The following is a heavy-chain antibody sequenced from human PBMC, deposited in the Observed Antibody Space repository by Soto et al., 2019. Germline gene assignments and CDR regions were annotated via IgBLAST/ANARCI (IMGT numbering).Heavy chain of an antibody. V-gene: IGHV4-31*03. CDR3: ARWTYGYSYGYDGDYYYGMDV. CDR1: GGSISGGGYY. J-gene: IGHJ6*02. Sequence: SETLSLTCTVSGGSISGGGYYWSWIRQHPGKGLEWIGYIYYSGSTYYNPSLKSRVTISVDTSKNQFSLKLSSVTAADKAVYYCARWTYGYSYGYDGDYYYGMDVWGQGTTVT. CDR2: IYYSGST. D-gene: IGHD5-18*01.